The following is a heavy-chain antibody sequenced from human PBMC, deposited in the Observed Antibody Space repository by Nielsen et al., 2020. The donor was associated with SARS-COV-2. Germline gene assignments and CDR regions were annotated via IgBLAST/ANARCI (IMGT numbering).Heavy chain of an antibody. J-gene: IGHJ6*02. D-gene: IGHD4-23*01. V-gene: IGHV1-69*13. CDR3: ARGEDYGGNSGTRDYYYYGMDV. Sequence: SVKVSCKASGGTFISYAISWVRQPPGQGLEWMGGIIPIFGTANYAQKFQGRVTITADESTSTAYMELSSLRSEDTAVYYCARGEDYGGNSGTRDYYYYGMDVWGQGTTVTVSS. CDR1: GGTFISYA. CDR2: IIPIFGTA.